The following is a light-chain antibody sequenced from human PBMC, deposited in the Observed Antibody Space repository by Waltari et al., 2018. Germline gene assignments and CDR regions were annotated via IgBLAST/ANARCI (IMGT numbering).Light chain of an antibody. V-gene: IGKV3-15*01. CDR2: GAS. CDR3: QQYNNWPLT. CDR1: QSVSSN. Sequence: ETVMTRSPATLSVSPGERATLSCRASQSVSSNLAWYQQKPGQAPRLLIYGASTRATGIPARFSGSGSGTEFTLTISSLQSEDFAVYYCQQYNNWPLTFGGGTKVEIK. J-gene: IGKJ4*01.